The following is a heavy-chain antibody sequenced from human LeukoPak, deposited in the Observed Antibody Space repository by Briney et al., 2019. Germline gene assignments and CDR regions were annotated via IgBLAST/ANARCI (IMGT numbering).Heavy chain of an antibody. J-gene: IGHJ5*02. CDR1: GYTFTSYD. Sequence: ASVKVSCKASGYTFTSYDINWVRQATGQGLEWMGWMNPNSGNTGCGQKFRGRVSITRNTSISTAYVELSSLRSEDTAVYYCARASPRYYWFDPWGQGTLVTVSS. V-gene: IGHV1-8*01. D-gene: IGHD1-26*01. CDR2: MNPNSGNT. CDR3: ARASPRYYWFDP.